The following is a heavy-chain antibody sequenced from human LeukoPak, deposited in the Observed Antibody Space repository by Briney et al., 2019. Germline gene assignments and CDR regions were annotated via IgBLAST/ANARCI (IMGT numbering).Heavy chain of an antibody. Sequence: PGGSLRLSCAASGFTFSSYSMNWVRQAPGKGLEGVSSISSSSSYIYYADSVKGRFTISRDNAKNSLYLQMNSLRAEDTAVYYCARDPLSYSSSWTQPWGQGTLVTVSS. CDR1: GFTFSSYS. CDR3: ARDPLSYSSSWTQP. V-gene: IGHV3-21*01. D-gene: IGHD6-13*01. CDR2: ISSSSSYI. J-gene: IGHJ5*02.